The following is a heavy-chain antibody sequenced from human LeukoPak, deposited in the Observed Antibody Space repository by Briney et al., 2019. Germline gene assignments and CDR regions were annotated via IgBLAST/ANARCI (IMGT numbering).Heavy chain of an antibody. CDR3: ARLSQTPDYYTLGGYYYLGY. CDR2: MNPNTGRT. D-gene: IGHD3-10*01. V-gene: IGHV1-8*01. Sequence: ASVKVSCKASRYTFTSYDINWVREAAGHGLEWMGWMNPNTGRTGYAQKFQGRITMTRDTSINTAYMELTNLKSEDTAIYYCARLSQTPDYYTLGGYYYLGYWGQGTPVTVSS. CDR1: RYTFTSYD. J-gene: IGHJ4*02.